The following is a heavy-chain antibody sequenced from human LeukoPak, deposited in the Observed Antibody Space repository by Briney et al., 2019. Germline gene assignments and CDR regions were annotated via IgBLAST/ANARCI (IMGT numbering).Heavy chain of an antibody. D-gene: IGHD3-10*01. CDR3: ARLAVTMIRGPASYYFDY. CDR2: INPNRGGT. V-gene: IGHV1-2*02. CDR1: GYTFTGHY. J-gene: IGHJ4*02. Sequence: GASVKVSCKASGYTFTGHYMHCVRQAPGQGLEWMGWINPNRGGTNFAQKFQGRVTMTMEKSIRTAYMELSRLRSDDTAVYYCARLAVTMIRGPASYYFDYWGQGTLVTVSS.